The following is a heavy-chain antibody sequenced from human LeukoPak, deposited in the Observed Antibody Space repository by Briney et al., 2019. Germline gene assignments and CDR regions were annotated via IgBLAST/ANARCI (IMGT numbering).Heavy chain of an antibody. D-gene: IGHD3-22*01. CDR3: ATDPRSLLYDSSGHHAFDI. CDR2: IIPIFGTA. J-gene: IGHJ3*02. Sequence: SVKVSCKASGGTFSSYAISWVRQAPGQGLEWMGGIIPIFGTANYAQRFQGRVTITADESTSTAYMELSSLRSEDTAVYYCATDPRSLLYDSSGHHAFDIWGQGTMVTVSS. CDR1: GGTFSSYA. V-gene: IGHV1-69*13.